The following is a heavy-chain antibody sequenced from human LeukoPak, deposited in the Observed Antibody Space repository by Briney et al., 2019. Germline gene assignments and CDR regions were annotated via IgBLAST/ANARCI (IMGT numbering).Heavy chain of an antibody. CDR2: ISWDGGST. CDR1: GFTFDDYT. V-gene: IGHV3-43*01. J-gene: IGHJ4*02. D-gene: IGHD4-17*01. Sequence: GGSLRLSCAASGFTFDDYTMHWVRQAPGKGLEWVSLISWDGGSTYYADSVKGRFTISRDNSKNSLYLQMNSLRTEDTALYYCAKDSTSRSYGFDYWGQGTLVTVSS. CDR3: AKDSTSRSYGFDY.